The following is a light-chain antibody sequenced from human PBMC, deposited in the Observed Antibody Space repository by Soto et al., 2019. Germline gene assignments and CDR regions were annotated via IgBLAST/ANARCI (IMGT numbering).Light chain of an antibody. CDR2: KAS. J-gene: IGKJ1*01. CDR3: MQGITFT. Sequence: VLTQSTLSLPVTLGQPASISCRSSQSLLHSDGNTYLNWFQQRPGQSPRRLIYKASNRDSGVPDRFSGSGSGTDFTLSISRVEADDVGVYYCMQGITFTFGQGTKVAIK. V-gene: IGKV2-30*02. CDR1: QSLLHSDGNTY.